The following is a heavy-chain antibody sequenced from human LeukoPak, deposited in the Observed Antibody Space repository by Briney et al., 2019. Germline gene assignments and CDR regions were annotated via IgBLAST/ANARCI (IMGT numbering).Heavy chain of an antibody. CDR1: GFTVITND. J-gene: IGHJ4*02. V-gene: IGHV3-53*01. D-gene: IGHD1-14*01. Sequence: GGSLRLSCAASGFTVITNDMTWVRQAPGKGLEWVSVIYSDGNTKYADSVQGRFTISRDNSKNTLYLEMNSLSPDDTAVYYCARGVEPLAANTLAYWGQGTRDSVSS. CDR3: ARGVEPLAANTLAY. CDR2: IYSDGNT.